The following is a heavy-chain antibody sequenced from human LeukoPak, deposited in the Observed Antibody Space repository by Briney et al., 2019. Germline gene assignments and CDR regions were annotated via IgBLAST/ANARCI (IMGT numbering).Heavy chain of an antibody. V-gene: IGHV3-23*01. CDR2: ISGSGGST. D-gene: IGHD5-18*01. Sequence: GGSLRLSHPPSGLSFSSYAISWVHHAPGKWLGWVSAISGSGGSTYYADSVKCRFAISRDNSKNTLYLQMNSLRAEDTAVYYCYVDTAMEPYFDYWGQGTLVTVSS. J-gene: IGHJ4*02. CDR1: GLSFSSYA. CDR3: YVDTAMEPYFDY.